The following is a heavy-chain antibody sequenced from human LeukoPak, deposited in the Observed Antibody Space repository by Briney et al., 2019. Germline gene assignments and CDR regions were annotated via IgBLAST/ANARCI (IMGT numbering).Heavy chain of an antibody. D-gene: IGHD5-18*01. Sequence: GGSLRLSCAASGFTFSSYGMHWVRQAPGKGLEWVAVISYDGSNKYYADSVKGRFTISRDNSKNTLYLQMNSLRAVDTAVYYCAKARDVDTAMVPPYYYYYYGMDVWGQGTTVTVSS. CDR1: GFTFSSYG. CDR2: ISYDGSNK. J-gene: IGHJ6*02. CDR3: AKARDVDTAMVPPYYYYYYGMDV. V-gene: IGHV3-30*18.